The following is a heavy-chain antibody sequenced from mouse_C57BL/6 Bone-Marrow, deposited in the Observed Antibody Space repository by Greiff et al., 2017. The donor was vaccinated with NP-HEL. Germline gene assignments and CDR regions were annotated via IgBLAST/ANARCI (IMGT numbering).Heavy chain of an antibody. CDR1: GYAFSSSW. CDR2: IYPGDGDT. V-gene: IGHV1-82*01. CDR3: ARDGSNYVGVDD. Sequence: QVQLQQSGPELVKPGASVKISCKASGYAFSSSWMNWVKQRPGKGLEWIGRIYPGDGDTNYNGKFKGKATLTADKSSSTAYMQLSSLTSEYSAVYFCARDGSNYVGVDDGGQGTTLTVSS. J-gene: IGHJ2*01. D-gene: IGHD2-5*01.